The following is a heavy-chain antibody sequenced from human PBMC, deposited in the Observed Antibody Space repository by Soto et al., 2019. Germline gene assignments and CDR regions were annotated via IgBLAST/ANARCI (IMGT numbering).Heavy chain of an antibody. Sequence: EVQLVESGGGLVKPGGSLRLSCAASGFTFSNAWMNWVRQAPGKGLEWVGRIKSKTDGGTTDDAAPVKGRFTISRDDSKHTLYLQMNSLKTEDTAVYYCTTGPPGIASAGISFNFDYWGQGTLVTVSS. CDR3: TTGPPGIASAGISFNFDY. V-gene: IGHV3-15*07. CDR1: GFTFSNAW. J-gene: IGHJ4*02. D-gene: IGHD6-13*01. CDR2: IKSKTDGGTT.